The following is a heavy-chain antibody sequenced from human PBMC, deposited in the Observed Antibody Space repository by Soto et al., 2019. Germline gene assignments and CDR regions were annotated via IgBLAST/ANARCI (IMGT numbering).Heavy chain of an antibody. V-gene: IGHV1-2*04. D-gene: IGHD2-15*01. CDR2: INPNSGGT. CDR1: GYTFTGYY. CDR3: ARDQVYCSGGSCHSYYYYYGMDV. J-gene: IGHJ6*02. Sequence: GASVKVSCKASGYTFTGYYMHWVRQAPGQGLEWMGWINPNSGGTNYAQKFQGWVTMTRDTSISTAYMELSRLRSDDTAVYYCARDQVYCSGGSCHSYYYYYGMDVWGQGTTVTVSS.